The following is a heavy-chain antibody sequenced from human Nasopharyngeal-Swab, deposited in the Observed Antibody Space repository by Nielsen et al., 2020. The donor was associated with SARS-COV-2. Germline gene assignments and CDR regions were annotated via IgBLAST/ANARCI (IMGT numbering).Heavy chain of an antibody. V-gene: IGHV3-33*01. CDR1: GFTFSSYG. Sequence: GGSLRLSCTVSGFTFSSYGMHWVRQAPGKGLEWGAVIWYDGSYKYYGDSVKGRFTISRDNSKNTLYLEMNNLRVEDTAVYYCARDRVGWLQLSPDAFDIWGQGTMVTVSS. CDR3: ARDRVGWLQLSPDAFDI. CDR2: IWYDGSYK. J-gene: IGHJ3*02. D-gene: IGHD5-24*01.